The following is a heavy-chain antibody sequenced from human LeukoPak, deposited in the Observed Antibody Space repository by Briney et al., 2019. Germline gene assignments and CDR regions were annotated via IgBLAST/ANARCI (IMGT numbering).Heavy chain of an antibody. V-gene: IGHV3-23*01. CDR2: ISPSGDIT. J-gene: IGHJ3*01. CDR3: VRDLHWGGFDV. D-gene: IGHD7-27*01. Sequence: GGSLRLSCAASGFTFSTYGMNWVRQAPGKGLEWVSGISPSGDITYYADSVMGRFSISRDNPKSTVSPQMSSLRAEDTALYYCVRDLHWGGFDVWGQGTMVTVSS. CDR1: GFTFSTYG.